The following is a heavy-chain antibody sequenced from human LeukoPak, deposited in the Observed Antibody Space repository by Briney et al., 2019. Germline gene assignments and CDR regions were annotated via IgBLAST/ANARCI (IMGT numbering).Heavy chain of an antibody. Sequence: PGGSLRLSCAASGFTFSSYGMHWVRQAPGKELEWVAVISYDGSNKYYADSEKGRFTISRDNSKNTLYLQMNSLRAEDTAVYYCAKDRRSLSLAVAGTVIGYWGQGTLVTVSS. CDR3: AKDRRSLSLAVAGTVIGY. D-gene: IGHD6-19*01. V-gene: IGHV3-30*18. J-gene: IGHJ4*02. CDR2: ISYDGSNK. CDR1: GFTFSSYG.